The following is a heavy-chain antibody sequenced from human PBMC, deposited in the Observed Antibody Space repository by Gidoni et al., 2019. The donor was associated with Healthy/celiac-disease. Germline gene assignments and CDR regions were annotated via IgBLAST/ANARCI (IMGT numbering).Heavy chain of an antibody. CDR2: ISYDGSNK. J-gene: IGHJ3*02. CDR3: ARASTLAMSDAFDI. Sequence: QVQLVASGGGVVQPGRSLRLSCAASGFTFSSYAMHWVRQAPGKGLEWVAVISYDGSNKYYADSVKGRFTISRDNSKNTLYLQMNSLRAEDTAVYYCARASTLAMSDAFDIWGQGTMVTVSS. V-gene: IGHV3-30-3*01. CDR1: GFTFSSYA. D-gene: IGHD4-17*01.